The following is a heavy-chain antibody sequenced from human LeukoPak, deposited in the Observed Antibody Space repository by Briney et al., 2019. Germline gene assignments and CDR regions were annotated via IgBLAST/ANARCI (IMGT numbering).Heavy chain of an antibody. CDR1: GGSISTYY. J-gene: IGHJ3*02. CDR3: ARDGYNSGFAFDI. V-gene: IGHV4-59*01. D-gene: IGHD5-24*01. CDR2: IYYSGNT. Sequence: SETLSLTCTVPGGSISTYYWSWIRQPPGKGLEWIGYIYYSGNTNYNPSLKSRVTLSVDTSKNQFSLKLSSVTAADTAVYYCARDGYNSGFAFDIWGQGTMVTVSS.